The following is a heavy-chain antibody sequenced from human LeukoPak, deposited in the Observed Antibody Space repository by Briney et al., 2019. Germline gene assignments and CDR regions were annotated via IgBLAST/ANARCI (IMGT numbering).Heavy chain of an antibody. Sequence: PSETLSLTCTVSGGSISNSYWSWIRQPPGKGLEWSGYIYYSGSTNYNPSLTSRVTISLDTSKNQFSLKLSSVTAADTAVYYCARRRGDFWSDYYAFDYWGQGTLVTISS. CDR1: GGSISNSY. J-gene: IGHJ4*02. D-gene: IGHD3-3*01. CDR3: ARRRGDFWSDYYAFDY. CDR2: IYYSGST. V-gene: IGHV4-59*08.